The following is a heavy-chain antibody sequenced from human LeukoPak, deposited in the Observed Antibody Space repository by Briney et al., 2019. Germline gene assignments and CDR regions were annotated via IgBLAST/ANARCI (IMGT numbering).Heavy chain of an antibody. CDR3: ARSPDSDRLDY. Sequence: PSETLSLTCAVYGGSFSGYYWSWIRQPPGKGLEWIGEINHSGSTNYNPSLKSRVTISGDTSKNQFSLKLSSVTAADTAVYYCARSPDSDRLDYWGQGTLVTVSS. CDR1: GGSFSGYY. CDR2: INHSGST. V-gene: IGHV4-34*01. D-gene: IGHD3-22*01. J-gene: IGHJ4*02.